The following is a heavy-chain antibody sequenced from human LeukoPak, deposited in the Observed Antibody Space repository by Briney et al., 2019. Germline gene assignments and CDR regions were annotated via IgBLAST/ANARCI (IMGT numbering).Heavy chain of an antibody. CDR3: ARGPVLLWFGELSEPEYYYYYGMDV. CDR2: INHSGST. J-gene: IGHJ6*02. CDR1: GGSFSGYY. Sequence: SETLSLTCAVYGGSFSGYYWSWIRQPPGKGLEWIGEINHSGSTNYNPSLKSRVTISVDTSKNQFSLKLSSVTAADTAVYYCARGPVLLWFGELSEPEYYYYYGMDVWGQGTTVTVSS. D-gene: IGHD3-10*01. V-gene: IGHV4-34*01.